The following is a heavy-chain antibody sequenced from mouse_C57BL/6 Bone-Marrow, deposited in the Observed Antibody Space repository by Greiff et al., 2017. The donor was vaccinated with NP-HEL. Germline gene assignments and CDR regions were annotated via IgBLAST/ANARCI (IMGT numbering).Heavy chain of an antibody. D-gene: IGHD2-1*01. CDR2: IYPGDGDT. J-gene: IGHJ3*01. CDR1: GYAFSSSW. CDR3: ARGYGNYPY. Sequence: QVQLQQSGPELVKPGASVKISCKASGYAFSSSWMNWVKQRPGKGLEWIGRIYPGDGDTNYNGKFKGKATLTADKSSSTAYMQLSSLTSDDSAVYFCARGYGNYPYWGQGTLVTVSA. V-gene: IGHV1-82*01.